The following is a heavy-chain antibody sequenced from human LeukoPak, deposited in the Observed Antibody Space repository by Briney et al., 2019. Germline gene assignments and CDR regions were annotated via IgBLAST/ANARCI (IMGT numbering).Heavy chain of an antibody. V-gene: IGHV3-30*18. Sequence: PGGSLRLSCAASGFTFSSYGMHWVRQAPGKGLEWVAVISYDGSNKYYADSVKGRFTISRDDSKNTLYLQMNSLRAEDTAVYYCAKDSMVRGVTAYYGMDVWGQGTTVTVSS. CDR2: ISYDGSNK. J-gene: IGHJ6*02. D-gene: IGHD3-10*01. CDR1: GFTFSSYG. CDR3: AKDSMVRGVTAYYGMDV.